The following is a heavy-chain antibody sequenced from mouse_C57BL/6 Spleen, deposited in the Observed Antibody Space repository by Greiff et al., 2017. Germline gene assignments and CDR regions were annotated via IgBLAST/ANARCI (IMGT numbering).Heavy chain of an antibody. D-gene: IGHD2-4*01. V-gene: IGHV1-80*01. CDR2: IYPGDGDT. CDR1: GYAFSSYW. Sequence: QVQLQQSGAELVKPGASVKISCKASGYAFSSYWMNWVKQRPGKGLEWIGQIYPGDGDTNYNGKFKGKATLTADKSSSTAYMQLSSLTSEDSAVYFCAKDGDYDYAFDYWGQGTTLTVSS. J-gene: IGHJ2*01. CDR3: AKDGDYDYAFDY.